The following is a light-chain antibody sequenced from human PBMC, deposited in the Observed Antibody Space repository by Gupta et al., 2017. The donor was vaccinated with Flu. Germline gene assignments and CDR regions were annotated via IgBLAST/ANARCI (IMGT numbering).Light chain of an antibody. V-gene: IGKV3-15*01. J-gene: IGKJ1*01. CDR3: QQYNRWPPAT. CDR1: QSVSNN. Sequence: ATMSVSPGERATLSCTASQSVSNNVAWYQQKPGQAPRLLIYDASTRATGLPARFSGSGSGTEFTLTISSLQSEDSALYYCQQYNRWPPATFGQGTKVEIK. CDR2: DAS.